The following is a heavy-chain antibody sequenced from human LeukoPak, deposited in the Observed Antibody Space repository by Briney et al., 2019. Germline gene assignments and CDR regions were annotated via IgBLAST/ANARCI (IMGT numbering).Heavy chain of an antibody. CDR2: IIPIFGTA. CDR1: GGTFSSYA. D-gene: IGHD4-17*01. CDR3: ARGAGDYRYFDL. J-gene: IGHJ2*01. Sequence: SVKVSCKASGGTFSSYAISWVRQAPGQGLEWMGGIIPIFGTANYAQKFQGRVTITADESTCTAYMELSSLRSEDTAVYYCARGAGDYRYFDLWGRGTLVTVSS. V-gene: IGHV1-69*13.